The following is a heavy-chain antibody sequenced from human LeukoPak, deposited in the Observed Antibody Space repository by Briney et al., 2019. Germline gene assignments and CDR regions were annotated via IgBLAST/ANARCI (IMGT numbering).Heavy chain of an antibody. CDR3: AKERGAAMIVVADAFDI. CDR2: VSFDGNSK. V-gene: IGHV3-30*04. Sequence: GGSLRLSCEASGFTFNSYSMHWVRQAPGKGLEWVAVVSFDGNSKYYADSVKGRFTISRDNSKNTLYLQMNSLRAEDTAVYYCAKERGAAMIVVADAFDIWGQGTMVTVSS. D-gene: IGHD3-22*01. J-gene: IGHJ3*02. CDR1: GFTFNSYS.